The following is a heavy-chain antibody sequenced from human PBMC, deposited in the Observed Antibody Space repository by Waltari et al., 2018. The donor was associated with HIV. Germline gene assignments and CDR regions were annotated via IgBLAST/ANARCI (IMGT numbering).Heavy chain of an antibody. CDR2: IYWNDDK. J-gene: IGHJ6*02. V-gene: IGHV2-5*01. CDR3: AHSRLRFLEWLYYGDYYYGMDV. Sequence: QITLTESGPTLVKPTQTLTLTCTFSGFSLSPSGVGVGWLRQPPGKPPEWLALIYWNDDKRYSPSMKSRLTNTKDTSKNQVVLTMTNMDPVDTATDYGAHSRLRFLEWLYYGDYYYGMDVWGQGTTVTVSS. D-gene: IGHD3-3*01. CDR1: GFSLSPSGVG.